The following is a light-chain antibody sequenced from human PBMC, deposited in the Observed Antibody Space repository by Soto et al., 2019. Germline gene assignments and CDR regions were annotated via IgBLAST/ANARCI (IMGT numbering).Light chain of an antibody. J-gene: IGKJ2*01. CDR2: GAS. Sequence: EIVLTQSPGTLSLSPGERATLSCRASQSVRSNYLAWYQRKPGQAPRLLIYGASTRATGIPARFSGNGSGTDFTLTISRLEPEDFAVYYCQQYGGSPYTFGQGTKLEIK. CDR3: QQYGGSPYT. CDR1: QSVRSNY. V-gene: IGKV3-20*01.